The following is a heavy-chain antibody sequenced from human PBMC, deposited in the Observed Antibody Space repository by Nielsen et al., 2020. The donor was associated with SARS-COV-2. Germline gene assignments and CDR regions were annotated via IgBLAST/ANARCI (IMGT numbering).Heavy chain of an antibody. V-gene: IGHV3-21*01. J-gene: IGHJ4*02. D-gene: IGHD5-24*01. Sequence: GESLKISCAASGFMFSRTDMSWVRQAPGKGLEWVASISRSSSFIYYADSVKGRFTISRDNAENSLYLQMHGLRAEDTAVYYCARDPYGNYYVDYWGQGTVVTVSS. CDR1: GFMFSRTD. CDR2: ISRSSSFI. CDR3: ARDPYGNYYVDY.